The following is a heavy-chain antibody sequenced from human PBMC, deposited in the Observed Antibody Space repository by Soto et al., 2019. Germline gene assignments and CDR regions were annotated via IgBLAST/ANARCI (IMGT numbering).Heavy chain of an antibody. V-gene: IGHV1-69*02. J-gene: IGHJ4*02. Sequence: ASVKASCKASGGTISSYTISWVRQAPGQGLEWMGRIIPILGIANYAQKFQGRVTITADKSTSTAYMELSSLRSEDTAVYYCARGPSGGYSGYDLDYWGQGTLVTVSS. D-gene: IGHD5-12*01. CDR2: IIPILGIA. CDR1: GGTISSYT. CDR3: ARGPSGGYSGYDLDY.